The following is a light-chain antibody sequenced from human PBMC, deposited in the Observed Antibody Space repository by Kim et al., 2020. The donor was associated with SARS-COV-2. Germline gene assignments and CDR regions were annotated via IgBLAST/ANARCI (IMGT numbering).Light chain of an antibody. CDR2: GDI. CDR3: QSYDNSLSGYV. V-gene: IGLV1-40*01. J-gene: IGLJ1*01. CDR1: SSNIGAGYE. Sequence: QSVLTEPPSVAGETGRRDTISCTGISSNIGAGYEVHWYQQLPGTAPKLLLYGDINRPSGVPDRFSGSKSGTSASLAITGLQTEDEADYYCQSYDNSLSGYVFGTWTKVTVL.